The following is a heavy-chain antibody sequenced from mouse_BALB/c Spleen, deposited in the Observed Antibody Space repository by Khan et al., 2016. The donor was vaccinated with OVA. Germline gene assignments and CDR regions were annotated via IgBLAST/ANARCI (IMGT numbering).Heavy chain of an antibody. D-gene: IGHD1-1*01. CDR1: GYTFSSYW. Sequence: VQLQESGAELMKPGASVKISCKATGYTFSSYWIEWVKQRPGHGLEWIGEILPGSGSTNYNEKFKGKATFTADASSNTAYMQLSSLTSEDSAGYYCARKGIYFYGSSYDYAMDYWGQGTSVTVSS. J-gene: IGHJ4*01. CDR2: ILPGSGST. V-gene: IGHV1-9*01. CDR3: ARKGIYFYGSSYDYAMDY.